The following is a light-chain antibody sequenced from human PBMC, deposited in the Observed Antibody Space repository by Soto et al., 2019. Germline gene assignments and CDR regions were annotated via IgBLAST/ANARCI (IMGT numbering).Light chain of an antibody. J-gene: IGKJ2*01. Sequence: EIVLTQSPGTLSLSPGERATLSCRASQSVSSSYLAWYQQKPGQAPRLLIHGASSRATGIPDRFSGSGSGTDFTLTISRLEPEDFAVYYCQQYGSSPYTFGQVTKLEIK. CDR3: QQYGSSPYT. V-gene: IGKV3-20*01. CDR1: QSVSSSY. CDR2: GAS.